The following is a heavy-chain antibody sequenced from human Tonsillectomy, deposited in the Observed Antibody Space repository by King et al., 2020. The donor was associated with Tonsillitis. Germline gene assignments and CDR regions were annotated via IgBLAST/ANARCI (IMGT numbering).Heavy chain of an antibody. D-gene: IGHD5-24*01. V-gene: IGHV3-30*18. CDR1: GFTFSDSG. J-gene: IGHJ4*02. CDR2: ISSDGIKK. Sequence: VQLVESGGGVVQPGRSLRLSCAVSGFTFSDSGMHWVRQAPGEGLEWVAVISSDGIKKFYADSVKGRFTISRDNSKNTLYLQMNSLRTEDSAVYYCAKEEMATIFNFDSWGQGTLVAVSS. CDR3: AKEEMATIFNFDS.